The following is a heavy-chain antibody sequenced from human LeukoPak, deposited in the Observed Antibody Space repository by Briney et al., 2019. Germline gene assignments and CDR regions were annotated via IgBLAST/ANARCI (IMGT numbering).Heavy chain of an antibody. J-gene: IGHJ4*02. CDR2: IYPGDSDT. Sequence: GASLKISWKGSGYRFTSYWIGWVRQMPGKGLAWMGIIYPGDSDTRYSPSFQGQVTISADKSINTAYLQWNSLKASDTAIYYCARHGQGPRVPVDHWGQGTLVSVSS. V-gene: IGHV5-51*01. CDR1: GYRFTSYW. CDR3: ARHGQGPRVPVDH. D-gene: IGHD3-10*02.